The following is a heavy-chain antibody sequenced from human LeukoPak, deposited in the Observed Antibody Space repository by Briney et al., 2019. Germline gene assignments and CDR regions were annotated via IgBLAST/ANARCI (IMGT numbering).Heavy chain of an antibody. CDR2: IIPIFGTA. CDR1: GGTFIIYA. V-gene: IGHV1-69*13. D-gene: IGHD3-10*01. Sequence: SVKVSFKASGGTFIIYAISWVRQAPGQGLEWMGGIIPIFGTANYAQKFQGRVTITADESTSTAYMELSSLRSEDTAVYYCARDSLTPLRSYDAFDIWGQGTMVTVSS. CDR3: ARDSLTPLRSYDAFDI. J-gene: IGHJ3*02.